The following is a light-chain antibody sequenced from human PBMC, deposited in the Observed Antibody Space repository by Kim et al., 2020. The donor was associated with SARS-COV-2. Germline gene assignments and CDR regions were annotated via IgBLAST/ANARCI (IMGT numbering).Light chain of an antibody. V-gene: IGKV1-5*03. CDR3: QQYSDNSPT. J-gene: IGKJ1*01. CDR1: QSAGSW. CDR2: KTS. Sequence: DIQMTQSPSTLSASVGDRVTITCRASQSAGSWLAWYQQKPGKAPRLLISKTSNLESGVPSRISGSGSGTEFTLTISSLQPDDFATYYCQQYSDNSPTFGQGTKVDIK.